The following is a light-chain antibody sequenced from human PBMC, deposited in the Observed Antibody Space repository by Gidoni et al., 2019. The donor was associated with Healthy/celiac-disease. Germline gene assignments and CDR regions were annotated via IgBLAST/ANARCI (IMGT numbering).Light chain of an antibody. CDR3: QQSYSTPYT. J-gene: IGKJ2*01. CDR2: AAS. V-gene: IGKV1-39*01. Sequence: DIQLPRSPSSLSASVGDRVTITCRASQSISSYLNWYQQKPGKAPKLLIYAASSLQSGVPSRFSGSGSGTDFTLTISSLQPEDFATYYCQQSYSTPYTFGQGTKLEIK. CDR1: QSISSY.